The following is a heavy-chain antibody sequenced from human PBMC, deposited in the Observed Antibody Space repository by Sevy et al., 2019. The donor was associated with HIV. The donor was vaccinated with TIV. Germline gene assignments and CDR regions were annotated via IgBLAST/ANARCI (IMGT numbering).Heavy chain of an antibody. Sequence: GGSLRLSCVASGFTFSRYGMHWVRQAPGKGLEWVVVISYDGSNKYYADSVKGRFTISRDNSKNTLYLQMNSLRAEDTAVYYCAKDQRWLQSYYYYGMDVWGQGTTVTVSS. CDR3: AKDQRWLQSYYYYGMDV. CDR2: ISYDGSNK. CDR1: GFTFSRYG. D-gene: IGHD5-12*01. V-gene: IGHV3-30*18. J-gene: IGHJ6*02.